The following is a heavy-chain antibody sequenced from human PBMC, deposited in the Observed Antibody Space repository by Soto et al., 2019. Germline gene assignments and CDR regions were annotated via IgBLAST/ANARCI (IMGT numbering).Heavy chain of an antibody. CDR3: ARLSYGGSAPYYLDY. J-gene: IGHJ4*02. CDR2: INADNGNT. D-gene: IGHD4-17*01. CDR1: GYTFTDYT. Sequence: QVQLVQSGAEVKKSGASVKVSCRSSGYTFTDYTMHWVRQAPGQRHEWMGWINADNGNTIYSHKFQGRVAITRDTSASTAYMELSSLRSEDTAVYFCARLSYGGSAPYYLDYWGQGTLVTVSS. V-gene: IGHV1-3*01.